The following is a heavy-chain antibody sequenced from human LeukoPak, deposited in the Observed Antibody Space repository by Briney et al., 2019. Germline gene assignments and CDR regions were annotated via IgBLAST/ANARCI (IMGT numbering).Heavy chain of an antibody. J-gene: IGHJ5*02. CDR1: GYIPTGYF. D-gene: IGHD1-7*01. V-gene: IGHV1-2*02. Sequence: PTPSVNLSCKASGYIPTGYFIHWVRPAPGQGREWVGCINPHSGGTKYAQKFQGRVTMTRDTSITTAYMALSRLRSDETAVYYCARDHTAVTGTTWFDPWGQGTLVTVSS. CDR2: INPHSGGT. CDR3: ARDHTAVTGTTWFDP.